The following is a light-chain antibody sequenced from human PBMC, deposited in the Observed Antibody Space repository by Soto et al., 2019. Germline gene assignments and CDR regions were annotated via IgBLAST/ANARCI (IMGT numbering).Light chain of an antibody. J-gene: IGLJ1*01. CDR3: SSYTNINTRACV. V-gene: IGLV2-14*01. CDR2: EFT. Sequence: QSVLTQPASGSGSPGQSISISCSGTSGDGGGWNGVSCYRQHPGKAPKLIIYEFTDRPSGVSNRFSGSKSGNTASLTLSGLQAEDEAEYYCSSYTNINTRACVFGTGTKVTV. CDR1: SGDGGGWNG.